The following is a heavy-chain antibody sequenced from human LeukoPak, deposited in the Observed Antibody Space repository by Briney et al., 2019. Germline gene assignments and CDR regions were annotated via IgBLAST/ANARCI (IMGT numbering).Heavy chain of an antibody. J-gene: IGHJ6*02. D-gene: IGHD3-10*01. CDR2: INPSGGST. CDR1: GYTFTSYY. Sequence: ASVKVSCKASGYTFTSYYMHWVRQAPGQGLERMGIINPSGGSTSYAQKFQGRVTMTRDTSTSTVYMELSSLRSEDTAVYYCAREPPGDGMDVWGQGTTVTVSS. CDR3: AREPPGDGMDV. V-gene: IGHV1-46*01.